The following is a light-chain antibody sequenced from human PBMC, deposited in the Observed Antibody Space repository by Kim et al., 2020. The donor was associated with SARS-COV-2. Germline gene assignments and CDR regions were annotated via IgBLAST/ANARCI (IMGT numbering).Light chain of an antibody. J-gene: IGKJ2*01. CDR3: QQYSASPYT. Sequence: DIVMTQSSDSLAVSLGDRATIICKSSQSVLCGSSNENCLAWYQQRPGHPPKLLIHGASTRASGVPARFSGSGSGTDFSLIISSLQPEDVALYYCQQYSASPYTFGQGTKLEI. V-gene: IGKV4-1*01. CDR1: QSVLCGSSNENC. CDR2: GAS.